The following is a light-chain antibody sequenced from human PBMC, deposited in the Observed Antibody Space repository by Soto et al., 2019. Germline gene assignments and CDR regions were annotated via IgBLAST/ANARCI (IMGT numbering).Light chain of an antibody. CDR1: QSISSY. CDR3: QQSYSTPLT. J-gene: IGKJ3*01. V-gene: IGKV1-39*01. CDR2: TAS. Sequence: DIQMTQSPSSLSASVGDRVTITCRASQSISSYLNWYQQKPGKAPKLLIHTASSLQSGGPSRFSGSGSGTDFTLTISSLQPEDFATYYCQQSYSTPLTFGPGTKVDIK.